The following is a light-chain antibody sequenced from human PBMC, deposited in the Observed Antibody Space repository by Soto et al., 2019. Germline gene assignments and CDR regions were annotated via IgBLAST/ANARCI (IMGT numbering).Light chain of an antibody. Sequence: QSALTQPASVSGSPGQSITISCTGTSSDIGGYKYVSWYQQLPGKAPKLMIYDVSSRPSGVSNRFSGSKSGNTASLTISGLQAEDEADYYCSSYTTSSTLVFGGGTKLTVL. V-gene: IGLV2-14*01. CDR3: SSYTTSSTLV. J-gene: IGLJ2*01. CDR1: SSDIGGYKY. CDR2: DVS.